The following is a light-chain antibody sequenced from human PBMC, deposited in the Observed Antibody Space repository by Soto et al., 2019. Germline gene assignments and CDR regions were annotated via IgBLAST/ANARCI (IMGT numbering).Light chain of an antibody. CDR2: FNSDGSH. CDR3: QTWGTGMV. Sequence: QPVLTQSPSASASLGASVKLTCTLSSGHSSYAIAWHQQQPEKGPRYLMKFNSDGSHSKGDGIPDRFSGSSSGAERYLTISSLQSEDEADYYCQTWGTGMVFGGGTKVTVL. J-gene: IGLJ2*01. CDR1: SGHSSYA. V-gene: IGLV4-69*01.